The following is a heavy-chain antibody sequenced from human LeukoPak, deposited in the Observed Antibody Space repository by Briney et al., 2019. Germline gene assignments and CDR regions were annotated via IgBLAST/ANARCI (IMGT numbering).Heavy chain of an antibody. CDR1: GFTFSAYW. V-gene: IGHV3-7*01. J-gene: IGHJ4*02. D-gene: IGHD3-9*01. CDR2: IKQYGSRT. Sequence: GGPLRLSCEASGFTFSAYWMSWVRQAPGKGLEWVANIKQYGSRTYHADSVKGRFTISRDNAKNSLYLQMNSLRAEDTAVYYCARGNFDWFFPTTFDYWGQGTLVTVSS. CDR3: ARGNFDWFFPTTFDY.